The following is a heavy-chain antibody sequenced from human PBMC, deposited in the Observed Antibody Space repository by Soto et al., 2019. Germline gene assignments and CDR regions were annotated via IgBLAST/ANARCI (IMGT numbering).Heavy chain of an antibody. Sequence: PGGSLKISCKGSGYDFTTYWIGWVRQIPGKGLEGMGIIYPGDSDTRYSPSFQGQVTISADNSISTAYLQWSSLRASDTAMNYCARQKNDFLTGYYGSYGMDVWGPGTTVIVSS. D-gene: IGHD3-9*01. CDR3: ARQKNDFLTGYYGSYGMDV. J-gene: IGHJ6*02. CDR2: IYPGDSDT. CDR1: GYDFTTYW. V-gene: IGHV5-51*01.